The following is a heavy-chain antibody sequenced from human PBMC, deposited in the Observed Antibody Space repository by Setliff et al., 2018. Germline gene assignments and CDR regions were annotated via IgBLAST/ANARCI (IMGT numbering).Heavy chain of an antibody. CDR3: ARSPPNRGVGQGHYMDV. D-gene: IGHD1-26*01. CDR2: ISPYNGDT. CDR1: GYMFTTYG. J-gene: IGHJ6*03. Sequence: ASVKVSCKTSGYMFTTYGISWVRRAPGQGLDWMGWISPYNGDTKSAQKFQGRVTMTIDTSTSTAYVEVRSLTSDDTAVYYCARSPPNRGVGQGHYMDVWGIGTTVTVSS. V-gene: IGHV1-18*01.